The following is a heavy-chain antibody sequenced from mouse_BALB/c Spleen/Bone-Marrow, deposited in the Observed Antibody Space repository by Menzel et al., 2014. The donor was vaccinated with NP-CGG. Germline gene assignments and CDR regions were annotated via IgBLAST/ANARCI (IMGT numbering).Heavy chain of an antibody. CDR3: TRSGGENALDF. Sequence: EVKLVESGGGLVKPGGSLKLSCAASGFTFSDYAMSWVRLTPEKRLEWVATISSGGRYTYYIDSVKGRLTISRDNAKNPLYLQMSSLRSEDTAMFYCTRSGGENALDFWGQGTSVTVSS. V-gene: IGHV5-9-1*01. CDR2: ISSGGRYT. CDR1: GFTFSDYA. J-gene: IGHJ4*01.